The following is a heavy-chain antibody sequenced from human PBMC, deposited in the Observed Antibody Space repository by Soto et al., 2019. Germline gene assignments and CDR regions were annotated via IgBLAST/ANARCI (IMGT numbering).Heavy chain of an antibody. V-gene: IGHV3-23*01. CDR1: GFTFSSYA. CDR3: AKGGYCSSTSCPNWFDP. J-gene: IGHJ5*02. CDR2: ISGSGGST. D-gene: IGHD2-2*01. Sequence: PGGSLRLSCAASGFTFSSYAMSWVRQAPGKGLEWVSAISGSGGSTYYADSVKGRFTISRDNSKNTLYLQMNSLRAEDTAVYYCAKGGYCSSTSCPNWFDPWGQGTLVTVS.